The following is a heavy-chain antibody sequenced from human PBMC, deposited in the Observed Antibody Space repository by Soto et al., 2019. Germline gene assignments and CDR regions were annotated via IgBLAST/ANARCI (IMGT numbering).Heavy chain of an antibody. CDR1: GFSLTTTSMC. J-gene: IGHJ6*02. V-gene: IGHV2-70*01. CDR2: IDWDDDK. CDR3: ARTTSPVNTAMDGDYYGMDV. Sequence: SGPTLVNPTQTLTLTCTFSGFSLTTTSMCVSWIRQPPGKALEWLALIDWDDDKYYSTSLKTRLTISKDTSKNRVLLTMTNMDPVDTATYYCARTTSPVNTAMDGDYYGMDVWGQGTTVTVS. D-gene: IGHD5-18*01.